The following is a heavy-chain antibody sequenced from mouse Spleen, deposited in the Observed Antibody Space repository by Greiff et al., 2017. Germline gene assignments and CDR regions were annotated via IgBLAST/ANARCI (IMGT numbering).Heavy chain of an antibody. CDR1: GFAFSSYG. CDR3: TRVLLLRYPGYFDV. J-gene: IGHJ1*01. V-gene: IGHV5-12-1*01. Sequence: EVKLVESGGGLVKPGGSLKLSCAASGFAFSSYGMAWVRQTPEKGLEWVATISNGGVSTSYPDNVKGRFTIFREYAKNTLYQQKSSLKAEDTAMYYCTRVLLLRYPGYFDVWGAGTTVTVSS. CDR2: ISNGGVST. D-gene: IGHD1-1*01.